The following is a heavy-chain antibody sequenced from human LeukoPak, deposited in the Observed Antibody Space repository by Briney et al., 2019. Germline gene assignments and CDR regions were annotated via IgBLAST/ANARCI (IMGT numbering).Heavy chain of an antibody. Sequence: SETLSLTCAVYGGSFSGYYWSWIRQPPGKGLEWIGEINHSGSTNYNPSLKSRVTISVDTSKNQFSLKLSSVTAADTAVYYCARREVRGIAARPDYFDYWGQGTLVTVSP. CDR2: INHSGST. J-gene: IGHJ4*02. CDR1: GGSFSGYY. V-gene: IGHV4-34*01. CDR3: ARREVRGIAARPDYFDY. D-gene: IGHD6-6*01.